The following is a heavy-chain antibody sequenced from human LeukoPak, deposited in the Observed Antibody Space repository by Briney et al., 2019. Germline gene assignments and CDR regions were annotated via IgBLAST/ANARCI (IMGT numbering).Heavy chain of an antibody. CDR1: GGSISSYY. CDR2: IYYSGRT. CDR3: ARSADDAFDI. Sequence: SETLSLTCSVSGGSISSYYWSWIRQPPGRGLEWIGYIYYSGRTSYNPSLKSRVTISVDTSKNQFSLKLSSVTAADTAVYYCARSADDAFDIWGQGTMVTVSS. J-gene: IGHJ3*02. V-gene: IGHV4-59*12.